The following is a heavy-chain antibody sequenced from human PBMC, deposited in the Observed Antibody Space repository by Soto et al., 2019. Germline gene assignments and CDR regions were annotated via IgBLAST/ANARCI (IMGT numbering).Heavy chain of an antibody. J-gene: IGHJ4*02. D-gene: IGHD6-13*01. CDR2: IYTSGGT. CDR3: ARGFGSSWYYFDY. CDR1: GGSINSYY. Sequence: ETLSLTCTVSGGSINSYYWTWIRQPAGKGLEWIGRIYTSGGTNFNPSLKSRVTMSVDTSKNQFSLKLRSVTAADTAVYYCARGFGSSWYYFDYWGQGTPVTVSS. V-gene: IGHV4-4*07.